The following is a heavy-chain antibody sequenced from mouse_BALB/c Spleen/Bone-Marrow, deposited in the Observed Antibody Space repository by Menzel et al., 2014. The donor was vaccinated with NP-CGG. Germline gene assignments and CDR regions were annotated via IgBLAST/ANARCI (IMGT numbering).Heavy chain of an antibody. V-gene: IGHV1S56*01. CDR2: IYPVNVHA. CDR1: GYTFTNYY. J-gene: IGHJ4*01. D-gene: IGHD2-2*01. CDR3: ARWLPPYYAMDY. Sequence: QVHLQQSGPELVKPGASVRISCKASGYTFTNYYIHWVKQRPGQGLEWIGWIYPVNVHANFNEKFRGKATLTADKSSSTAYMQLSSLTSEDSAVYFCARWLPPYYAMDYWGQGTSVTVSS.